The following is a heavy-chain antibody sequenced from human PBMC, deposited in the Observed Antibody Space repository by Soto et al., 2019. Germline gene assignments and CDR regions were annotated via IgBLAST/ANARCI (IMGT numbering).Heavy chain of an antibody. CDR3: ARESAGSHKNNWFDT. V-gene: IGHV4-59*01. J-gene: IGHJ5*02. Sequence: QVQLQESGPGLVKPSETLSLTCTVSGASITTYYWSWVRQPPGKGLEWSGYIHDSGSTYYNPPLKSRVTLLLDTSRNHLFLRLNSVTAADTAMYYCARESAGSHKNNWFDTWGQGTLVTVSS. D-gene: IGHD3-10*01. CDR2: IHDSGST. CDR1: GASITTYY.